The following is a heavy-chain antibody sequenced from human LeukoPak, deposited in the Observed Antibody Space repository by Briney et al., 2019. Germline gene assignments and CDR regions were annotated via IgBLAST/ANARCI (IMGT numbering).Heavy chain of an antibody. CDR2: INPNSGGT. CDR3: ARDLGGYCSSTRLCTDRSDWFDP. CDR1: GYTFTSYG. J-gene: IGHJ5*02. D-gene: IGHD2-2*01. V-gene: IGHV1-2*02. Sequence: ASVKVSCKASGYTFTSYGISWVRQAPGQGLEWMGWINPNSGGTNYAQKFQGRVTMTRDTSISTAYMELSRLRSDDTAVYYCARDLGGYCSSTRLCTDRSDWFDPWGQGTLVTVSS.